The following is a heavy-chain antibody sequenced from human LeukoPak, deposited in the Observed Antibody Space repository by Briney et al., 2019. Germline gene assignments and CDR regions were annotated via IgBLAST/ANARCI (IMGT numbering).Heavy chain of an antibody. CDR3: ARGAFDCSSTSCYLYYYYMDV. CDR2: IYYSGST. D-gene: IGHD2-2*01. J-gene: IGHJ6*03. V-gene: IGHV4-30-4*08. CDR1: GGSISSGDYY. Sequence: SETLSLTCTVSGGSISSGDYYWSWIRQPPGKGLEWIGYIYYSGSTYYNPSLKSRVTISVDTSKNQFSLKLSSVTAADTAVYYCARGAFDCSSTSCYLYYYYMDVWRKGTTVTVSS.